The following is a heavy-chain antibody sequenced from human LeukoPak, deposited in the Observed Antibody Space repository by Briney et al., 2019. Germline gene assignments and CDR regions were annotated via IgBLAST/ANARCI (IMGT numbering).Heavy chain of an antibody. CDR3: ARGYYDARGDSNPFDI. Sequence: SETLSLTCTVSGGSISSSYWSWIRQPPGRGLEWIGYISHSGSTNYKPSLKSRVSISVDASKNQFSLKLTSVTAADTAIYYCARGYYDARGDSNPFDIWGQGTMVTVSS. D-gene: IGHD3-22*01. J-gene: IGHJ3*02. V-gene: IGHV4-59*01. CDR2: ISHSGST. CDR1: GGSISSSY.